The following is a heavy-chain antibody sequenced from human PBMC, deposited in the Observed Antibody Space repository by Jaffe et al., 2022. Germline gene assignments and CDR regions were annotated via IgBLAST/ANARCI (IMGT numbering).Heavy chain of an antibody. CDR1: GGSFSGYY. V-gene: IGHV4-34*01. CDR3: ARGDREWERRYYYYYMDV. CDR2: INHSGST. Sequence: QVQLQQWGAGLLKPSETLSLTCAVYGGSFSGYYWSWIRQPPGKGLEWIGEINHSGSTNYNPSLKSRVTISVDTSKNQFSLKLSSVTAADTAVYYCARGDREWERRYYYYYMDVWGKGTTVTVSS. J-gene: IGHJ6*03. D-gene: IGHD1-26*01.